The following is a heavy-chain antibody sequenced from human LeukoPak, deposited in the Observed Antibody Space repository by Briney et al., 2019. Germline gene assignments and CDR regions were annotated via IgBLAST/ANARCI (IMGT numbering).Heavy chain of an antibody. CDR3: ARDTSGPGGSYFDY. V-gene: IGHV3-48*01. CDR1: GFTFSSYS. CDR2: ISSSSSTI. D-gene: IGHD3-10*01. J-gene: IGHJ4*02. Sequence: GSLRLSCAASGFTFSSYSMNWVRQAPGKGLEWVSYISSSSSTIYYADSVEGRFTISRDNAKNSVYLQMSSLRAEDTAVYYCARDTSGPGGSYFDYWGQGTLVTVSS.